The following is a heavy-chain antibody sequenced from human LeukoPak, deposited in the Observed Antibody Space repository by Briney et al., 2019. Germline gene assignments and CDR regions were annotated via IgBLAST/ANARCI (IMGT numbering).Heavy chain of an antibody. V-gene: IGHV4-59*10. CDR2: ISSNGST. CDR1: GGSFSGYY. Sequence: PSETLSLTYAVYGGSFSGYYWSWIRQPAGKGLEWIGRISSNGSTNYNPSLKSRVTISVDTSKNQFSLKLSSVTAADTAVYFCARGPYSYDSSGAFDIWGQGTMVTVSS. J-gene: IGHJ3*02. D-gene: IGHD3-22*01. CDR3: ARGPYSYDSSGAFDI.